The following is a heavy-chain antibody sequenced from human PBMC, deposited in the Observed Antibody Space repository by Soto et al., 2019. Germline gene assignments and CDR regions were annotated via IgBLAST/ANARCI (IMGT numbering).Heavy chain of an antibody. Sequence: QVQLVESGGGVVQPGRSLRLSCAASGFTFSSYGMHWVRQAPGKGLEWVAVISYDGSNKYYADSVKGRFTISRDNSKNTLYLQMNSLRAEDTAVYYCATSSDYGDSDFDYWGQGTLVTVSS. V-gene: IGHV3-30*03. D-gene: IGHD4-17*01. CDR2: ISYDGSNK. CDR3: ATSSDYGDSDFDY. J-gene: IGHJ4*02. CDR1: GFTFSSYG.